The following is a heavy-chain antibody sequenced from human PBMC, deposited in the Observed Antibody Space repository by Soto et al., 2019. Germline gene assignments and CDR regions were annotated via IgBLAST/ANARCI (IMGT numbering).Heavy chain of an antibody. CDR3: AKGGAIVAAGTRVYLYNAMDV. CDR2: INPNSGDT. J-gene: IGHJ6*02. CDR1: GYTFTGYY. D-gene: IGHD6-13*01. V-gene: IGHV1-2*02. Sequence: VKVSCKASGYTFTGYYVHWVRQAPGQGLEWMGWINPNSGDTYLAQRFQGRVTMNRDTSIGTAYMELRGLTSDDTAEYYCAKGGAIVAAGTRVYLYNAMDVWGQGTTVTVSS.